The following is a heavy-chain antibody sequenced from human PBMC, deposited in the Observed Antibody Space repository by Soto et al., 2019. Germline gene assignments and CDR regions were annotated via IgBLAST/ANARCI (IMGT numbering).Heavy chain of an antibody. CDR1: GGSISSGGYY. V-gene: IGHV4-31*03. CDR2: IYYSGST. J-gene: IGHJ6*03. D-gene: IGHD4-4*01. Sequence: SETLSLTCTVSGGSISSGGYYWSWIRQHPGKGLEWIGYIYYSGSTYYNPSLKSRVTISVDTSKNQFSLKLSSVTAADTAVYYCARGAYSTYDNYYYYYMDVWGKGTTVTVSS. CDR3: ARGAYSTYDNYYYYYMDV.